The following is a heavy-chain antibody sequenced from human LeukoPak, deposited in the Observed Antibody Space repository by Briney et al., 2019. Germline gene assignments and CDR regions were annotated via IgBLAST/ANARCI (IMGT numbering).Heavy chain of an antibody. CDR3: AREAVGAPIHYYYYYMDV. D-gene: IGHD1-26*01. J-gene: IGHJ6*03. Sequence: ASVKVSCKASGYTFSSYGITWVRQAPGQGLEWMGWISTYNGNTKYAQKIQGRVTMTTDTSTSTAYMELRSLRSDDTAVYYCAREAVGAPIHYYYYYMDVWGKGTTVTVSS. V-gene: IGHV1-18*01. CDR1: GYTFSSYG. CDR2: ISTYNGNT.